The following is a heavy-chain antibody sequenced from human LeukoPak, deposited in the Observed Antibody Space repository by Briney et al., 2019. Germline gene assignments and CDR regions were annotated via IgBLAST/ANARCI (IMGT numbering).Heavy chain of an antibody. CDR2: IYTSGSA. CDR3: ARGGDSSSWSVDH. J-gene: IGHJ4*02. CDR1: GDSISVYY. D-gene: IGHD6-13*01. V-gene: IGHV4-4*07. Sequence: SETLSLTCTVSGDSISVYYWTWIRQPAGKGLEWIGRIYTSGSANYNPPLKSRVTMSVDTSKNQFSLRLSSVTAADTAVYYCARGGDSSSWSVDHWGQGTLVTVSS.